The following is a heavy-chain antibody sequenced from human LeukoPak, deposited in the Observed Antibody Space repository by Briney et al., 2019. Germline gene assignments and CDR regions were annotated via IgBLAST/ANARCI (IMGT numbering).Heavy chain of an antibody. V-gene: IGHV3-23*01. J-gene: IGHJ4*02. Sequence: GGSLRLSCAASQFTFSNCAMNRVRPAPGKGLERVSGISGRSERTSYAESVKGRFTISRDNSKSTLFLQMNSLRAEDTAVYYCAKRVRDGYNTPIDYWGQGTLVTVSS. CDR2: ISGRSERT. CDR3: AKRVRDGYNTPIDY. CDR1: QFTFSNCA. D-gene: IGHD5-24*01.